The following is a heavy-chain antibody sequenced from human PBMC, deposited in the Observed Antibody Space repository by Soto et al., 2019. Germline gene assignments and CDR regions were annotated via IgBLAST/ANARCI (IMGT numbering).Heavy chain of an antibody. CDR3: ARGLALAGTNDLDYFDY. J-gene: IGHJ4*02. CDR1: GGTFSSYA. Sequence: QVQLVQSGAEVKKPGSSVKVSCKASGGTFSSYAISWVRQAPGQGLEWMGGIIPIFGITNYAQKFQGRVTITADESTITAYMELSSLRSEDTAVYSCARGLALAGTNDLDYFDYWGQGTLVTVSS. D-gene: IGHD6-19*01. V-gene: IGHV1-69*01. CDR2: IIPIFGIT.